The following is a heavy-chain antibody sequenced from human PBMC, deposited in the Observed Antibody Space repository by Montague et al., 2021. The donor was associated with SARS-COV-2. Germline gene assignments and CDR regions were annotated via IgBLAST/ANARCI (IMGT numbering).Heavy chain of an antibody. V-gene: IGHV4-39*01. D-gene: IGHD3-3*01. Sequence: SETLSLTCTVSGASISSSCYYWGCIRQPPGMGLDWIGFNYYSGNNYSTPTLKIPITISGDTSKNQFSLKLSSATAADSSVYYCATLPSSITIFGVVQGYYLDDWGQGTLVTVSS. CDR3: ATLPSSITIFGVVQGYYLDD. J-gene: IGHJ4*02. CDR1: GASISSSCYY. CDR2: NYYSGNN.